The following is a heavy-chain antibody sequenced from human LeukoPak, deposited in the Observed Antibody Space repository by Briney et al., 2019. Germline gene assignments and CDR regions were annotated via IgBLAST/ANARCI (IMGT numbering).Heavy chain of an antibody. CDR2: ISSSGSTI. CDR3: ARTPSFTFGGVIVTSYFDY. V-gene: IGHV3-48*04. CDR1: GFTFSSYG. Sequence: GGSLRLSCAASGFTFSSYGMHWVRQAPGKGLEWVSYISSSGSTIYYADSVKGRFTISRDNAKNSLYLQMNSLRAEDTAVYYCARTPSFTFGGVIVTSYFDYWGQGTLVTVSS. D-gene: IGHD3-16*02. J-gene: IGHJ4*02.